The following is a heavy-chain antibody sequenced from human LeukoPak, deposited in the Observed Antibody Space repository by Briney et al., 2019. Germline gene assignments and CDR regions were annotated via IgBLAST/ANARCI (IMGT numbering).Heavy chain of an antibody. V-gene: IGHV4-59*01. CDR3: ARAIASSSPWIDY. Sequence: SETLSLTCTVSGGSISSYYWSWIRQPPGKGLEWIGYIYYSGSTNYNPSLKSRVTISVDTSKNQFSLKLSSVTAADTAVYYCARAIASSSPWIDYWGQGTLVTVSS. CDR1: GGSISSYY. D-gene: IGHD6-6*01. J-gene: IGHJ4*02. CDR2: IYYSGST.